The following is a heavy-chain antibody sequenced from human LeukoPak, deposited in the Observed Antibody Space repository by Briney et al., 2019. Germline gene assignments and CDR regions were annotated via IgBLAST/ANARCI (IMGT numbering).Heavy chain of an antibody. D-gene: IGHD6-13*01. V-gene: IGHV1-46*01. CDR3: ARGRRGIAAAGFDY. J-gene: IGHJ4*02. Sequence: ASVQCSCKASGCAFTSYYMDWGRQAPGKGLEGRGIINPSGGSTSYAQKFQGRVTMPTDTSTSTVYMELSSLRSEDTAVYYCARGRRGIAAAGFDYWGQGTLVSVSS. CDR1: GCAFTSYY. CDR2: INPSGGST.